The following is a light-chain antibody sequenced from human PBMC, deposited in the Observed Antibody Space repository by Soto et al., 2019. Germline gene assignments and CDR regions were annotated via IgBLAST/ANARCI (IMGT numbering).Light chain of an antibody. CDR1: QDINSY. Sequence: IQLTQSPSSLSASIGDRVTITCRASQDINSYLAWYQQKPGKAPNLLIYEASILQRGVPSRFSGSGSGTEFTLTISSLQPDDFATYYCQQYNSYSFGQGTRLEIK. V-gene: IGKV1-9*01. CDR3: QQYNSYS. J-gene: IGKJ5*01. CDR2: EAS.